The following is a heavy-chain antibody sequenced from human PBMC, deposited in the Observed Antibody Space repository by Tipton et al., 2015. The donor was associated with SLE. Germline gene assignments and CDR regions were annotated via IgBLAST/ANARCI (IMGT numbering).Heavy chain of an antibody. CDR3: VRDRWQLDY. CDR2: IWYDGRKK. Sequence: SLRLSCAASGFIFSDYAMHWVRQAPGKGLDWVAVIWYDGRKKYYADSVKGRFTISRDNSKNTVYLQMNSLRVEDTAVYYCVRDRWQLDYWGQGTLVTVST. J-gene: IGHJ4*02. D-gene: IGHD2-15*01. V-gene: IGHV3-33*08. CDR1: GFIFSDYA.